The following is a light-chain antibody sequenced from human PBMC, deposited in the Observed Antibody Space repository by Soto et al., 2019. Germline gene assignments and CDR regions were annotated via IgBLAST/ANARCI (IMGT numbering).Light chain of an antibody. CDR3: MHGTHWPPRT. CDR2: KVS. CDR1: QTLVYSDGNAY. V-gene: IGKV2-30*01. Sequence: DVVMTQSPLSLSVTLGQPASISCKSSQTLVYSDGNAYLNWFHQRPRQSPRRLIYKVSRRDSEVPDRFSASASGTEFTLTIRRVEAEDIGVYYCMHGTHWPPRTFGQGTKLEIK. J-gene: IGKJ2*01.